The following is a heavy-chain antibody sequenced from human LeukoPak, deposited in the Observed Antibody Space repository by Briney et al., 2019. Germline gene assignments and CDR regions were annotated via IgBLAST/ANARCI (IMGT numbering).Heavy chain of an antibody. CDR2: IDNVGDT. V-gene: IGHV3-13*01. Sequence: GGSLRLSCAATGFSFSIYDMHWVRQPTGRGLEWVSGIDNVGDTYYPGSVKGRFTISRDNAKNSLYLQMNSLRAGDTAVYFCAREGEDGWIDYWGQGTLVTVSS. D-gene: IGHD5-24*01. J-gene: IGHJ4*02. CDR1: GFSFSIYD. CDR3: AREGEDGWIDY.